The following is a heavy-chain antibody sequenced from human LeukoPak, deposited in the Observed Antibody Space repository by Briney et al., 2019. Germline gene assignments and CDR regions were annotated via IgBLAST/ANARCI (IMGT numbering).Heavy chain of an antibody. J-gene: IGHJ2*01. CDR1: GGSISSYY. CDR3: ARTDGAYVQLPVGWYFDL. V-gene: IGHV4-59*01. D-gene: IGHD4-17*01. CDR2: IYYSGST. Sequence: SETLSLTCTVSGGSISSYYWSWIRQPPGKGLERIGYIYYSGSTNYNPSLKSRVTISVDTSKNQFSLKLSSVTAADTAVYYCARTDGAYVQLPVGWYFDLRGRGTLVTVSS.